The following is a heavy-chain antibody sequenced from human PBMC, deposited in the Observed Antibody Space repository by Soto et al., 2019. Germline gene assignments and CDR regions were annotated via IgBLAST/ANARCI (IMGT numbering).Heavy chain of an antibody. CDR3: ATGADCGGGGYARRYYYYYYGMDV. V-gene: IGHV1-69*13. Sequence: SVKVSCKASGGTFSSYAISWVRQAPGQGLEWMGGIIPIFGTANYAQKFQGRVTITADESTSTAYMELSSLRSEDTAVYYCATGADCGGGGYARRYYYYYYGMDVWGQGTTVTVSS. CDR2: IIPIFGTA. CDR1: GGTFSSYA. D-gene: IGHD2-21*02. J-gene: IGHJ6*02.